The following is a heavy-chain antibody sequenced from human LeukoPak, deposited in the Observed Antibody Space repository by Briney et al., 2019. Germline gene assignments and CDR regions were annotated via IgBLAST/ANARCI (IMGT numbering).Heavy chain of an antibody. J-gene: IGHJ4*02. V-gene: IGHV3-23*01. CDR1: GFTFSSYG. Sequence: GGSLRLSCAASGFTFSSYGMSWVRQAPGKGLEWVSLISGSGGRAYYADSVKGRFTISRDNSKNTLYLQMNGLRADDTAVYYCANLDWGGSRYGYFDSWGQGTLVTVSS. CDR2: ISGSGGRA. D-gene: IGHD5-18*01. CDR3: ANLDWGGSRYGYFDS.